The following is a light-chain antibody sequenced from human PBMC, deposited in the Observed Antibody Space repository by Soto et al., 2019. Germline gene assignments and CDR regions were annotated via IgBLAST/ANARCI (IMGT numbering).Light chain of an antibody. Sequence: QSALTQPASVSGSPGQTITISCTGTSSDIGGYNYVSWFQQHPGKAPKVMIYEVSNRPSGVSNRFSGSKSDNTASLTISGLQAEDEADYYCSSYTSSSTLVFGAGTKLTVL. V-gene: IGLV2-14*01. J-gene: IGLJ2*01. CDR1: SSDIGGYNY. CDR2: EVS. CDR3: SSYTSSSTLV.